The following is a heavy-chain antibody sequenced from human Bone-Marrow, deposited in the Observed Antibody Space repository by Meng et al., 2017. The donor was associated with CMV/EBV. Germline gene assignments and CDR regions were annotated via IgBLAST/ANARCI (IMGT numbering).Heavy chain of an antibody. Sequence: GESLKISCAASGFTFSSYWMHWVRQAPGKGLVWVSRINSDGSSTSYADSVKGRFTISRDNAKNTLYLQMNSLRAEDTAVYYCAKDMKYDSSGYFGYWGQGTLVTVSS. CDR3: AKDMKYDSSGYFGY. CDR2: INSDGSST. V-gene: IGHV3-74*01. J-gene: IGHJ4*02. CDR1: GFTFSSYW. D-gene: IGHD3-22*01.